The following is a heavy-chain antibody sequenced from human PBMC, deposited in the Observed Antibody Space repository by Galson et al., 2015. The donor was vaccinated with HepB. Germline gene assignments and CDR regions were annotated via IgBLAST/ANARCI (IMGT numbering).Heavy chain of an antibody. CDR3: ARDLSGSYQEHFDY. J-gene: IGHJ4*02. D-gene: IGHD1-26*01. CDR2: ISSSGSTI. V-gene: IGHV3-11*04. Sequence: YLRLSCAASGFTFSDYYMSWIRQAPGKGLEWVSYISSSGSTIYYADSVKGRFTISRDNAKNSLYLQVNSLRDEDTAVYYCARDLSGSYQEHFDYWGQGTLVTVSS. CDR1: GFTFSDYY.